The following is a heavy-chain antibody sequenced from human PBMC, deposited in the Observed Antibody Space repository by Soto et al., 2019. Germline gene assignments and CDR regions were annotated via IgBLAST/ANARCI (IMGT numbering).Heavy chain of an antibody. Sequence: QVQLAQSGAEVKKPGASVKVSCKASGYTFTSYAMHWVRQAPGQRLEWMGWINAGNGNTKYSQKLQGRVTITRDTSASTAYMELSSLRSEDTAVYYCARGPGGPDGPGDYWGQGTLVTVSS. CDR1: GYTFTSYA. J-gene: IGHJ4*02. CDR3: ARGPGGPDGPGDY. CDR2: INAGNGNT. D-gene: IGHD2-15*01. V-gene: IGHV1-3*01.